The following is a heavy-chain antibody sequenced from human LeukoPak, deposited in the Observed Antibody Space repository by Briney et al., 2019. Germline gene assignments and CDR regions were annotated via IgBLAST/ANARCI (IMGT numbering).Heavy chain of an antibody. Sequence: PSETLSLTCTVSGGSISSSSYYWGWIRQPPGKGLEWIGSIYYSGSTYYNPSLKSRVTISVDKSRDQFSLKLSSATAADTAVYYCATLIPARTRGAFDIWGQGTMVTVSS. J-gene: IGHJ3*02. CDR2: IYYSGST. V-gene: IGHV4-39*07. CDR1: GGSISSSSYY. CDR3: ATLIPARTRGAFDI. D-gene: IGHD2-8*01.